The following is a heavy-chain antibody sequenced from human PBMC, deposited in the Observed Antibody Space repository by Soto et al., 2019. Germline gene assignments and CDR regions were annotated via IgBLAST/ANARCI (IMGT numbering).Heavy chain of an antibody. V-gene: IGHV4-59*01. J-gene: IGHJ6*02. CDR1: GGSISSYY. D-gene: IGHD3-3*01. Sequence: PSETLSLTCTVSGGSISSYYWSWIRQPPGKGLEWIGYIYYSGSTNYNPSLRSRVTISVDTSKNQFSLKLSSVTAADTAVYYCARGQSGVGGYYYYGMDVWGQGTTATVSS. CDR2: IYYSGST. CDR3: ARGQSGVGGYYYYGMDV.